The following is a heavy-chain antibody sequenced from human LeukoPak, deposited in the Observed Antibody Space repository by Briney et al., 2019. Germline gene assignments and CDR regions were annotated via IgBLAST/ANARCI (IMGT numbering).Heavy chain of an antibody. J-gene: IGHJ5*02. CDR1: GYTFSGYY. CDR3: VRDRPHNWFDP. V-gene: IGHV1-2*02. CDR2: IKPDSGDT. Sequence: ASVKVSCKASGYTFSGYYIHWVRQAPGQGLEWMGLIKPDSGDTNYAQNFRGRVTMTRDTSITTAYMELNKLTSDDTAVYYCVRDRPHNWFDPWGQGTLVTVSP.